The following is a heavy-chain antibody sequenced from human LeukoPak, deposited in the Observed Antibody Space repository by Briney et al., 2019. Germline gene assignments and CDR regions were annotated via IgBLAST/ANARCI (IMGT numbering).Heavy chain of an antibody. Sequence: SEALSLTCAVYGGSFSGYYWSWIRQPPGKGLEWIGEINHSGSTNYNPSLKSRVTISVDTSKNQFSLKLSSVTAADTAVYYCVARMLYPRTKSWFDPWGQGTLVTVSS. CDR2: INHSGST. D-gene: IGHD2-8*01. V-gene: IGHV4-34*01. CDR3: VARMLYPRTKSWFDP. J-gene: IGHJ5*02. CDR1: GGSFSGYY.